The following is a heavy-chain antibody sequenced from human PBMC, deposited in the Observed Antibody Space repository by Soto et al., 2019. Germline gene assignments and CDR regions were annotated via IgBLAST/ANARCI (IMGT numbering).Heavy chain of an antibody. D-gene: IGHD6-6*01. J-gene: IGHJ1*01. CDR1: GYSFTSYW. CDR3: SKFKYSTSVRYLQH. Sequence: PGEPLKISCKGSGYSFTSYWIGWVRQMPGKGLEWMGIIYPGDSDTRYSPSFQGQVTISADKSISTAYLQWSSLKASDTAIYYCSKFKYSTSVRYLQHWGQGTPVTVSS. CDR2: IYPGDSDT. V-gene: IGHV5-51*01.